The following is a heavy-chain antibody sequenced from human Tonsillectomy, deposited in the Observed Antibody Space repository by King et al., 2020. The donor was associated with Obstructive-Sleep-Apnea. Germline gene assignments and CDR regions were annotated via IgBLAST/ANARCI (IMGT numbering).Heavy chain of an antibody. Sequence: QLQESGPGLVKPSETLSLTCTVSGGSISSSTYYWGWIRQPPGKGLEWIGTIYYNGNTHHNPSLKSLVTMSIDASKNQFSLKLRSVTAADTAVYYCGREPYFQFSGSDYWGQGTLVTVTS. V-gene: IGHV4-39*07. CDR2: IYYNGNT. CDR1: GGSISSSTYY. CDR3: GREPYFQFSGSDY. D-gene: IGHD6-19*01. J-gene: IGHJ4*02.